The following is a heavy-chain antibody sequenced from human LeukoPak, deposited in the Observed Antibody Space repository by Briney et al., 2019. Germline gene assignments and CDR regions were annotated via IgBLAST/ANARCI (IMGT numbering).Heavy chain of an antibody. D-gene: IGHD3-22*01. J-gene: IGHJ4*02. Sequence: GGSLRLSCAASGFTFSSYGMHWVRQAPGKGLEWVAVISYDGNDKYYADSVKGRFTISRDNSKSTLYLQMNSLTAEYTAVYYCAKDLHYYDTSGPFDYWGRGTLVTVSS. V-gene: IGHV3-30*18. CDR3: AKDLHYYDTSGPFDY. CDR2: ISYDGNDK. CDR1: GFTFSSYG.